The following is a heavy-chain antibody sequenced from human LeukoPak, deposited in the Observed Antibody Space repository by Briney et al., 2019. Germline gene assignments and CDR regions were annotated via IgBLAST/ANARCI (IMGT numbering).Heavy chain of an antibody. Sequence: PGRSLRLSCAASGFTFSSYAMHWVRQAPGKGLEWVAVISYDGSNKYYADSVKGRFTISRDNSKNTLYLQMNSLRAEDTAVYYCARALYYYGSGSYSPLDYWGQGTLVTVSS. D-gene: IGHD3-10*01. CDR2: ISYDGSNK. CDR1: GFTFSSYA. V-gene: IGHV3-30-3*01. J-gene: IGHJ4*02. CDR3: ARALYYYGSGSYSPLDY.